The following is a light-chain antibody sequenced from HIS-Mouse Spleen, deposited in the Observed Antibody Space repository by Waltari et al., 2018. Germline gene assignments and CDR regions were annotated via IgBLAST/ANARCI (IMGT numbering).Light chain of an antibody. CDR2: EDS. CDR1: ALPKKY. CDR3: YSTDSSGNHRV. Sequence: SYELTQPPSVSVSPGQTARITCSGDALPKKYAYWYQQKSGQAPVLVIYEDSKRPSGFPEGFSGSSSWTRATLTISGAQVEDEADYYCYSTDSSGNHRVFGGGTKLTVL. V-gene: IGLV3-10*01. J-gene: IGLJ2*01.